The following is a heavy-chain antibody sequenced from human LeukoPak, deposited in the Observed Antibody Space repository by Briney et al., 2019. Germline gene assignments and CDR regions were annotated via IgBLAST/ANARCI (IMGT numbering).Heavy chain of an antibody. CDR3: AKGPRPDITVAHTVET. CDR2: ISSRGDST. J-gene: IGHJ5*02. Sequence: PGGSLILSCAASGFTFSNYAMSWVRQAPGRGPEWVSTISSRGDSTYDADSVEGLFTISRDKSNNSLYLQMNSVRAEDTAVYYCAKGPRPDITVAHTVETWGQGTLVIVSS. V-gene: IGHV3-23*01. D-gene: IGHD1-14*01. CDR1: GFTFSNYA.